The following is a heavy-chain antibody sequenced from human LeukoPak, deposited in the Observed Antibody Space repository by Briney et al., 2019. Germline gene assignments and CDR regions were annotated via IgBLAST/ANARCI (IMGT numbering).Heavy chain of an antibody. CDR2: IYSGGST. Sequence: GGSLRLSCVVSGFTVSTNFMSWVRQAPGERLEWVSVIYSGGSTYYADSVRGRFTISRDNSKNTLYPQMNSLRAEDTAVYYCARTRVDTTTFDYFDYWGQGTPVTVSS. J-gene: IGHJ4*02. V-gene: IGHV3-53*01. D-gene: IGHD4-11*01. CDR1: GFTVSTNF. CDR3: ARTRVDTTTFDYFDY.